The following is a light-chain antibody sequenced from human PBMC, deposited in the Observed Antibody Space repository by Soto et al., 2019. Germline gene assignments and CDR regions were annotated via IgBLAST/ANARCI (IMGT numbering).Light chain of an antibody. V-gene: IGLV2-14*03. CDR3: SSYTTNIPYV. CDR1: SSDIGTYTF. CDR2: DVT. Sequence: QSVLTQPASVSGSPGQSITISCTGTSSDIGTYTFVSWYQQHPGKAPKLLIYDVTNRPSGISNRFSASKSGNTASLTISGLQAEDEADYYCSSYTTNIPYVFGTGTKVTVL. J-gene: IGLJ1*01.